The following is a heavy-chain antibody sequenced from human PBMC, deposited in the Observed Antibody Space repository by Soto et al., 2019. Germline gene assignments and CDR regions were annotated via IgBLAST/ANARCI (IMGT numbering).Heavy chain of an antibody. CDR3: ARTNIAVAPPYYFDY. V-gene: IGHV4-39*01. J-gene: IGHJ4*02. Sequence: QLQLQESGPGLVKPSETLSLTCTVSGGSISSRSYYWGWIRQPPGKGLEWIGSIYYSGSTYYNPSLKSRVTISVDTSKNQFSLKLSSVTAADTAVYYCARTNIAVAPPYYFDYWGQGTLVTVSS. D-gene: IGHD6-19*01. CDR2: IYYSGST. CDR1: GGSISSRSYY.